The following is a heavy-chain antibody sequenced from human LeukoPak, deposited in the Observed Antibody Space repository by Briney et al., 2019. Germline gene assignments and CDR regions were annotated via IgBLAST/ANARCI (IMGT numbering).Heavy chain of an antibody. CDR1: GGSISTGTYY. Sequence: SETLSLTCTVSGGSISTGTYYCGWIRQPPGKGLEWIGSIYYSGSTYYNPSLKSRVTISVDTSKSQFSLKLSSVTAADTAVYYCARTTLTDDYWGQGTLVTVSS. CDR2: IYYSGST. V-gene: IGHV4-39*01. J-gene: IGHJ4*02. D-gene: IGHD1-1*01. CDR3: ARTTLTDDY.